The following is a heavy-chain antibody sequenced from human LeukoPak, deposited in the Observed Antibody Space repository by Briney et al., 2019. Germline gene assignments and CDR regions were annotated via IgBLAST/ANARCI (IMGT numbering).Heavy chain of an antibody. Sequence: GGSLRLSCAASGFTFSSYWMSWVRQAPGKGLEWVANIKPDGSEKYCVGSVKGRFTISRDNAKNSLCLQMNSLRAEDTAVYYCARGDFDDYGDYVDAFEFWGQGTMVTVSA. V-gene: IGHV3-7*01. D-gene: IGHD4-17*01. J-gene: IGHJ3*01. CDR2: IKPDGSEK. CDR1: GFTFSSYW. CDR3: ARGDFDDYGDYVDAFEF.